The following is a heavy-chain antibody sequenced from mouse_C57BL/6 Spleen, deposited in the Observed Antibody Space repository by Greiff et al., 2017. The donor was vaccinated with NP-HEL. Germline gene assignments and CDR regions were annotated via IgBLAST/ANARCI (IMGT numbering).Heavy chain of an antibody. Sequence: EVKLVESGGGLVKPGGSLKLSCAASGFTFSSYAMSWVRQTPEKRLEWVATISDGGSYTYYPDNVKGRFTISRDNAKNNLYLQMSHLKAEDTAMYYCARDRGSSLFDYWGQGTTRTVSS. CDR2: ISDGGSYT. CDR3: ARDRGSSLFDY. D-gene: IGHD1-1*01. J-gene: IGHJ2*01. CDR1: GFTFSSYA. V-gene: IGHV5-4*01.